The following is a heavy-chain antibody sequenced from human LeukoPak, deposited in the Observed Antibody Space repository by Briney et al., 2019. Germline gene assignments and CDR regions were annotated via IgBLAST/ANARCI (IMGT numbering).Heavy chain of an antibody. V-gene: IGHV3-30-3*01. CDR1: GFTFSSYA. CDR2: ISCDGSNK. CDR3: ARESSGWYTYYYYYGMDV. Sequence: PGGSLRLSCAASGFTFSSYAMHWVRQAPGKGLEWVAVISCDGSNKYYADSVKGRFTISRDNSKNTLYLQMNSLRAEDTAVYYCARESSGWYTYYYYYGMDVWGQGTTVTVSS. D-gene: IGHD6-19*01. J-gene: IGHJ6*02.